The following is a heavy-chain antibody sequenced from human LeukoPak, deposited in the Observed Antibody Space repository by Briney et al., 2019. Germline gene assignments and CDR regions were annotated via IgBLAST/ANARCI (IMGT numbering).Heavy chain of an antibody. CDR2: INHSGST. J-gene: IGHJ5*02. CDR3: ARGPRITIFGVVTKPYNWFDP. CDR1: GGSFSGYY. V-gene: IGHV4-34*01. Sequence: KSSETLSLTCAVYGGSFSGYYWSWIRQPPGKGLERIGEINHSGSTNYNPSLKSRVTISVDTSKNQFSLKLSSVTAADTAVYYCARGPRITIFGVVTKPYNWFDPWGQGTLVTVSS. D-gene: IGHD3-3*01.